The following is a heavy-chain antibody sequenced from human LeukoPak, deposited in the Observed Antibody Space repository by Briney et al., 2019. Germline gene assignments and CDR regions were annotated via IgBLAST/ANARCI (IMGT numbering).Heavy chain of an antibody. CDR2: IYSGGST. V-gene: IGHV3-53*01. D-gene: IGHD3-10*01. CDR1: GFTVSSNY. Sequence: GGSLRLSCAASGFTVSSNYMSWVRQAPGRGLEWVSVIYSGGSTYYADSVKGRFTISRDNSKNTLYLQMNGLRAEDTAVYYCARDKSDYYGSGIGLWGQGTLVTVSS. CDR3: ARDKSDYYGSGIGL. J-gene: IGHJ4*02.